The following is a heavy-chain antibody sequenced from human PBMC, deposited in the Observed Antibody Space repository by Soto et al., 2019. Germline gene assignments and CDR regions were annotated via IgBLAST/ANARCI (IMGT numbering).Heavy chain of an antibody. Sequence: QVQLVQSGAEVKKPGASVKVSCKASGYTFTTHGISWVRQVPGQGLEWMGWVRGDNGHTNYAQSLQGRVTMTTDTSTKTANMALRSLRSDDTAVYYCARDLAYCRSGTCYREWFDPWGQGTLVTVSS. D-gene: IGHD2-15*01. J-gene: IGHJ5*02. V-gene: IGHV1-18*01. CDR1: GYTFTTHG. CDR3: ARDLAYCRSGTCYREWFDP. CDR2: VRGDNGHT.